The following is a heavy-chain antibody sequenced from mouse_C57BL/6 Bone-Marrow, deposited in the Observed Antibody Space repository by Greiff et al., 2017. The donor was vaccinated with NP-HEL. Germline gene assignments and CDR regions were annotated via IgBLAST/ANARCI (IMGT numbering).Heavy chain of an antibody. Sequence: VKVVESGAELVKPGASVKLSCKASGYTFTAYTIHWVKQRSGQGLEWIGWFYPGSGSIKYNEKFKDKATLTADKSSSTVYMGLSRLTSEDSAVYFWARHEDGYFWFAYWGQGTLVTVSA. CDR2: FYPGSGSI. CDR1: GYTFTAYT. D-gene: IGHD2-3*01. V-gene: IGHV1-62-2*01. J-gene: IGHJ3*01. CDR3: ARHEDGYFWFAY.